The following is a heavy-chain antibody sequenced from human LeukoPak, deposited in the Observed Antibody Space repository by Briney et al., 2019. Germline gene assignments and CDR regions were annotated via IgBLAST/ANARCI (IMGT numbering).Heavy chain of an antibody. CDR3: ARTTIYFDY. CDR2: IYYSGST. D-gene: IGHD4-17*01. Sequence: TSETLSLTCTVSGGSISSYYWSWIRQPPGKGLEWIGYIYYSGSTNYNPSLKSRVTISVDTSKNQFSLKLSSVTAADTAVYYCARTTIYFDYWGQGTLVTVSS. CDR1: GGSISSYY. V-gene: IGHV4-59*01. J-gene: IGHJ4*02.